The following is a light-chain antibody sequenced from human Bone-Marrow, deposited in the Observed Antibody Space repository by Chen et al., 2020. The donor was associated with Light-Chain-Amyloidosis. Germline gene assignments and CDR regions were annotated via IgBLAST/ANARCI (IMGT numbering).Light chain of an antibody. CDR2: DDS. Sequence: SYVLTQPSSVSVAPGQTATIACGGNNIGSTSVHGYQQTPGQAPLLVVDDDSDRPSGIPERLSGSNSGNTATQTISRVEAGDEADYYCQVWDRSSDRPVFGGGTKLTVL. V-gene: IGLV3-21*02. CDR3: QVWDRSSDRPV. J-gene: IGLJ3*02. CDR1: NIGSTS.